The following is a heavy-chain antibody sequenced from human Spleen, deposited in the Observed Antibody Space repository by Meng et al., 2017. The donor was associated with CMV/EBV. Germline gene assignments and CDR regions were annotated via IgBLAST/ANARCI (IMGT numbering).Heavy chain of an antibody. CDR3: ARESDPSRSKMARGGLDY. J-gene: IGHJ4*02. V-gene: IGHV3-66*02. CDR2: IYSGGTT. CDR1: GFTFSSYW. D-gene: IGHD3-10*01. Sequence: GESLKISCAASGFTFSSYWMHWVRQAPGKGLEWVSVIYSGGTTYYADSVKGRFTISRDNSKNTLYLQMNSLRAEDTAVYYCARESDPSRSKMARGGLDYWGQGTLVTVSS.